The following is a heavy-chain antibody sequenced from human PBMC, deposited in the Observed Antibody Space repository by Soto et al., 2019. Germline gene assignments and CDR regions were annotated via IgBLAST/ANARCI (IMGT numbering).Heavy chain of an antibody. CDR1: GFSFSNYG. CDR2: ISSDGNNR. J-gene: IGHJ4*02. CDR3: VREDNGSDEPSDY. D-gene: IGHD1-1*01. V-gene: IGHV3-30*03. Sequence: QGQLVESGGGVVQPGRSLRLSCAASGFSFSNYGMHWVRQAPGKGLEWVAVISSDGNNRYYADSVKGRFTISRDNSKNTVYLQMNSLRAEDTAVYYCVREDNGSDEPSDYWGQGTLVTVSS.